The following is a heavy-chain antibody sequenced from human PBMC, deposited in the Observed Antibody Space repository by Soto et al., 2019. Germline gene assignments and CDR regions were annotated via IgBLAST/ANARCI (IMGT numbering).Heavy chain of an antibody. J-gene: IGHJ4*02. CDR1: GYTFTNYG. V-gene: IGHV1-18*01. CDR3: ARVRGYGRSTYYYFDD. D-gene: IGHD6-6*01. CDR2: ISAYNGDT. Sequence: GASVKVSCKASGYTFTNYGITWVRQAPGQGLEWMGWISAYNGDTHYTQRFQGRVTMTRDTSTSTAYMELSSLRSEDTAVYYCARVRGYGRSTYYYFDDWGQAPLVTVPS.